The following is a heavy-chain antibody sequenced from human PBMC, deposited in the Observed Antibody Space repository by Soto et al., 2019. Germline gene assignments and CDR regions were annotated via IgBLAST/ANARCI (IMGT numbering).Heavy chain of an antibody. CDR2: VHHSWGS. V-gene: IGHV4-59*08. CDR1: GGSISSYY. CDR3: ARQGFGPLHGLVDV. D-gene: IGHD3-10*01. J-gene: IGHJ6*02. Sequence: QVQLQESGPGLVKPSETLSLSCTVSGGSISSYYWSLFRQSPGKRMEWIGYVHHSWGSSYNPSLLSRVAISLDTSKSQFSLKVTSVTATDTAVYYCARQGFGPLHGLVDVWGQGTTVTVSS.